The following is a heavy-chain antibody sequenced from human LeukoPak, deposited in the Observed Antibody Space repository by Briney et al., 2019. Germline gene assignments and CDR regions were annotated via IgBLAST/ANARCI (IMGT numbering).Heavy chain of an antibody. CDR2: IYSGGST. CDR1: GFTVSSNY. CDR3: AKDSRFGGYYYGMDV. J-gene: IGHJ6*02. D-gene: IGHD3-10*01. V-gene: IGHV3-53*01. Sequence: GGSLRLSCAASGFTVSSNYMSWVRQAPGKGLEWVSVIYSGGSTYYADSVKGRFTISRDNSKNTLYLQMNSLRAEDTAVYYCAKDSRFGGYYYGMDVWGQGTTVTVSS.